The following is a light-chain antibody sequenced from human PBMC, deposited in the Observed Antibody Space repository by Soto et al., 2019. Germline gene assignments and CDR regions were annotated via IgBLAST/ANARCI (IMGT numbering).Light chain of an antibody. CDR3: QQFGSSPTT. V-gene: IGKV3-20*01. CDR2: GAS. J-gene: IGKJ2*01. Sequence: IVLTQSPGTLSLSPGERATLSCRASQSVISTYLAWYQQQPGQAPRLLLYGASNRATGIPERFSGSGSGTDFALTITRLEPEDFAVYFCQQFGSSPTTFGQGTKLDIK. CDR1: QSVISTY.